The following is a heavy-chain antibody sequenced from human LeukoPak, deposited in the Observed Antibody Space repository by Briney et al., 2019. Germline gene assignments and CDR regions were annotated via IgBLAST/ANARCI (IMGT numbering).Heavy chain of an antibody. CDR3: ASFHDDTTGYYYVDAFDI. D-gene: IGHD3-22*01. CDR1: GYAFTGHY. CDR2: INPNSGGT. Sequence: ASVKVSFKASGYAFTGHYMHWVRQAPGQGLEWMGWINPNSGGTNYAQKFQGRVTMTRDTSISTAYMELSRLRSDDTAVYYCASFHDDTTGYYYVDAFDIWGQGTLVTVSS. J-gene: IGHJ3*02. V-gene: IGHV1-2*02.